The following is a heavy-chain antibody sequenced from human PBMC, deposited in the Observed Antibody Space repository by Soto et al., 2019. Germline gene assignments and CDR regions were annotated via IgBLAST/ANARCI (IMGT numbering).Heavy chain of an antibody. V-gene: IGHV1-46*01. CDR1: GYTFTSYY. D-gene: IGHD6-6*01. Sequence: ASVKVSCKASGYTFTSYYMHWVRQAPGQGLEWMGIIYPSGGSTSYAQKFQGRVTMTRDTSTSTVYMELSSLRSEDTAVYYCARDRGYSSSSTDAFDIWGQGTMVTVSS. J-gene: IGHJ3*02. CDR3: ARDRGYSSSSTDAFDI. CDR2: IYPSGGST.